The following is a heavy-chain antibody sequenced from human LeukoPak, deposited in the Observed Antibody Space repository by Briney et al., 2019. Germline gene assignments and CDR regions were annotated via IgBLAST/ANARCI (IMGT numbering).Heavy chain of an antibody. CDR2: ISGYNGNT. V-gene: IGHV1-18*04. D-gene: IGHD3-10*01. CDR3: GRDYYYGTSAPYNFGIDV. CDR1: GYTLTKYG. J-gene: IGHJ6*02. Sequence: GASVKVSCEASGYTLTKYGISWVRQAPGQGPEWMGWISGYNGNTNYAQKFQGRVTMTTDTSTSTAYMELRDLKSDDTAVYYCGRDYYYGTSAPYNFGIDVWGLGTTVTVSS.